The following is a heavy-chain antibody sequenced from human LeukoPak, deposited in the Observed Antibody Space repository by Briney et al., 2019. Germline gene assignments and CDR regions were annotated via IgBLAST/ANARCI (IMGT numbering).Heavy chain of an antibody. CDR3: ARTSGWWLGFDY. CDR2: IYYSGST. V-gene: IGHV4-61*05. Sequence: PSETLSLTCTVSGGSISTNSYYWGWIRQPPGKGLEWIGYIYYSGSTNYNPSLKSRVTISVDTSKNQFSLKLSSVTAADTAVYYCARTSGWWLGFDYWGQGTLVTVSS. CDR1: GGSISTNSYY. J-gene: IGHJ4*02. D-gene: IGHD6-19*01.